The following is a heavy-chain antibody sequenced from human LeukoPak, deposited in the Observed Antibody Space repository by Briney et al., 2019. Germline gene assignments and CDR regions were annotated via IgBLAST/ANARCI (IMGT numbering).Heavy chain of an antibody. CDR3: AGSGWQVYLDY. V-gene: IGHV3-7*01. CDR1: GFTFTTFW. J-gene: IGHJ4*02. Sequence: PGGSLRLSCAASGFTFTTFWMSWVRQAPGRGLDWLANIKQDGSERYYVDSVKGRFTISRDNAKNSLYLQMNSRRAEDTGVYYCAGSGWQVYLDYWGQGALVTVSS. CDR2: IKQDGSER. D-gene: IGHD6-19*01.